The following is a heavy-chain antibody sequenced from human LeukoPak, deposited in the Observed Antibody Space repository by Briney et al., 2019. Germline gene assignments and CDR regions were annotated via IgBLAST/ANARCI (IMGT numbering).Heavy chain of an antibody. J-gene: IGHJ4*02. V-gene: IGHV4-31*03. CDR2: IYYSGST. D-gene: IGHD5-12*01. CDR1: GGSISSGGYY. CDR3: ARRVLGSGYDVGNY. Sequence: SETLSLTCTVSGGSISSGGYYWSWIRQHPGKGLEWIGYIYYSGSTYYNPSLKSRVTISVDTSKNQFSLKLSSVTAADTAVYYCARRVLGSGYDVGNYWGQGTLVTVSS.